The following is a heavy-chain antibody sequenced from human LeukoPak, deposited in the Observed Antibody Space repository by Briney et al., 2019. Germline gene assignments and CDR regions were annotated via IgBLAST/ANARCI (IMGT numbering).Heavy chain of an antibody. Sequence: GGSLRLSCAASGFTFSSYWMSWVRQAPGKGLEWVSAISGSGGSTYYADSVKGRFTISRDNSKNTLYLQMNSLRAKDTAVYYCAKDVQDYGDYKAMDYYGMDVWGQGTTVTVSS. D-gene: IGHD4-17*01. J-gene: IGHJ6*02. V-gene: IGHV3-23*01. CDR2: ISGSGGST. CDR1: GFTFSSYW. CDR3: AKDVQDYGDYKAMDYYGMDV.